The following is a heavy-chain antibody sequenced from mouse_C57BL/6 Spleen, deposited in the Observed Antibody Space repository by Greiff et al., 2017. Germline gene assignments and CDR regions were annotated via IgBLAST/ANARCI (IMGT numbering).Heavy chain of an antibody. J-gene: IGHJ2*01. CDR1: GYTFTSYW. Sequence: QVQLQQPGAELVRPGSSVKLSCKASGYTFTSYWMHWVKQRPIQGLEWIGNIDPSDSETHYNQKFKDKATLTADKSSSTAYMQLSSLTSEDSAVYFCARLTAVVAREDYWGQGTTLTVSA. D-gene: IGHD1-1*01. CDR2: IDPSDSET. V-gene: IGHV1-52*01. CDR3: ARLTAVVAREDY.